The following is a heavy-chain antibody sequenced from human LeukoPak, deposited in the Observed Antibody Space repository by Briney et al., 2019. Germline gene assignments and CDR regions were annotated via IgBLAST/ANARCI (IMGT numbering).Heavy chain of an antibody. CDR1: GFTFSSYA. D-gene: IGHD6-19*01. CDR3: AKIPVSYSSGWSNFDY. CDR2: ISGSGDST. Sequence: GSLRLSRAASGFTFSSYAMSWVRQAPGKGLEWVSGISGSGDSTNYADSVKGRFTSSRDNSKNTLFLQMNMLRAEDTAVYYCAKIPVSYSSGWSNFDYWGQGTLVTVSS. V-gene: IGHV3-23*01. J-gene: IGHJ4*02.